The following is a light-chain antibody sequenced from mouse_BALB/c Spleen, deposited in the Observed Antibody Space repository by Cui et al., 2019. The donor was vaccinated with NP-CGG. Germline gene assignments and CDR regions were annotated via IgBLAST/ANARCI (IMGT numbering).Light chain of an antibody. J-gene: IGLJ1*01. CDR2: GTN. CDR1: TGAVTPSNY. CDR3: ALWYSNHWV. V-gene: IGLV1*01. Sequence: AVVTQESALTTSPGETVTLTCRSSTGAVTPSNYANWVQEKPDHLFTGLIGGTNNRAPGVPARFSGSLIGDKAALTITGAQTEDEAIYFCALWYSNHWVFGGGTKLTVL.